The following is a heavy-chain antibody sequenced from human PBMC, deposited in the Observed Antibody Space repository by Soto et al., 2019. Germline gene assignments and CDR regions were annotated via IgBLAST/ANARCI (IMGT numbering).Heavy chain of an antibody. CDR1: GGSVSSGGYY. V-gene: IGHV4-31*03. CDR2: VSYSGST. D-gene: IGHD3-10*01. Sequence: SETLSLTCSVSGGSVSSGGYYWSWIRQHPGKGLEWIGYVSYSGSTYYNPSLKSRPTILVDTSKNQFSLKLSSVTAADTAVYYCARDNYGSGSSFDFWGQGTLVTVSS. CDR3: ARDNYGSGSSFDF. J-gene: IGHJ4*02.